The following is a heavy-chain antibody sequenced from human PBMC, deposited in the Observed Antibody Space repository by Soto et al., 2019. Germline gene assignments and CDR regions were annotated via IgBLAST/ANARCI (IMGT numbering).Heavy chain of an antibody. D-gene: IGHD3-3*01. CDR3: ARRLSYYDFWSGYYTDYYYYGMDV. CDR1: GLTFSSYS. J-gene: IGHJ6*02. CDR2: ISSSSSYI. Sequence: PGGSLRLSCAASGLTFSSYSMNWVRQAPGKGLEWVSSISSSSSYIYYADSVKGRFTISRDNAKNSLYLQMNSLRAEDTAVYYCARRLSYYDFWSGYYTDYYYYGMDVWGQGTTVTVSS. V-gene: IGHV3-21*01.